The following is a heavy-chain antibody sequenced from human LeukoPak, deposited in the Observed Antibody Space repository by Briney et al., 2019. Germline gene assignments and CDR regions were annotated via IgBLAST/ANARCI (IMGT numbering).Heavy chain of an antibody. CDR1: GFTFNNYG. Sequence: QTGGSLRLSCATSGFTFNNYGMSWVRQAPGKGLEWVSAISGSGAKTYYEDSVKGRFTISRDNSKNTLYLQMNSLRAEDTAVYHCAKVRWGSDNALDSWGQGTLVTGSS. J-gene: IGHJ4*02. D-gene: IGHD3-16*01. V-gene: IGHV3-23*01. CDR2: ISGSGAKT. CDR3: AKVRWGSDNALDS.